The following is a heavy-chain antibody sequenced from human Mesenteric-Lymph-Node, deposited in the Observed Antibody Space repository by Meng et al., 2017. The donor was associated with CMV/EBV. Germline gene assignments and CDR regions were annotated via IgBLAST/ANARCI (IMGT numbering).Heavy chain of an antibody. V-gene: IGHV3-21*01. Sequence: GGSLRLSCTVSGGSISRYYWSWIRQPPGKGLEWVSSISSSSSYIYYADSVKGRFTISRDNAKNSLYLQMNSLRAEDTAVYYCARGGKYSGYDFWFDPWGQGTLVTVSS. CDR1: GGSISRYY. CDR3: ARGGKYSGYDFWFDP. J-gene: IGHJ5*02. D-gene: IGHD5-12*01. CDR2: ISSSSSYI.